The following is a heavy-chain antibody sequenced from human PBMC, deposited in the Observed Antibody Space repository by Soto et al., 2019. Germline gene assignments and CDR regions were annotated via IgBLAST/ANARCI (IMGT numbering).Heavy chain of an antibody. Sequence: QVQLVQSGTEVKKPGASVKVSCRTSGYTFTTYGINWVRQAPGQGLEWMGWISGYNGNTNYPQKFQGRVTMTTDTFTSTGYMELRGLRSEDTAVYYCARRAHGSGYAVYWGQGTLVTVSS. CDR3: ARRAHGSGYAVY. CDR2: ISGYNGNT. V-gene: IGHV1-18*01. J-gene: IGHJ4*02. CDR1: GYTFTTYG. D-gene: IGHD3-3*01.